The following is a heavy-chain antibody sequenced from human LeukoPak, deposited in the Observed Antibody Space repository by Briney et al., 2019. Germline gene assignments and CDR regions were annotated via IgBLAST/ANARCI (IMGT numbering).Heavy chain of an antibody. J-gene: IGHJ4*02. CDR3: AKLDGSGAGSSRPPIDY. CDR2: ISGSGDTT. V-gene: IGHV3-23*01. Sequence: GGFLRLSCAASGFDFSTYAMSWVRQAPGKGLEWVSGISGSGDTTYYADSVKGRFTISRDNSKNILYLQIQSLGAEDTAIYYCAKLDGSGAGSSRPPIDYWGQGSLVTVSS. CDR1: GFDFSTYA. D-gene: IGHD3-10*01.